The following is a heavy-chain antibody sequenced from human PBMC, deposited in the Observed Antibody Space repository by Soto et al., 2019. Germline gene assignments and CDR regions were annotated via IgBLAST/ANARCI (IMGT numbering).Heavy chain of an antibody. CDR1: GFRVSDYW. Sequence: EVQLVESGGGLVQPGGSLRLACAGSGFRVSDYWMHWVRQAPGKGLVWVSRVSNEGSKEYADFVKGRFTLSKDNAKNTLYLEMDSLSVEDTALYYCTATPRNDMGVWGQGTKVTVAS. D-gene: IGHD1-1*01. J-gene: IGHJ6*02. V-gene: IGHV3-74*01. CDR3: TATPRNDMGV. CDR2: VSNEGSK.